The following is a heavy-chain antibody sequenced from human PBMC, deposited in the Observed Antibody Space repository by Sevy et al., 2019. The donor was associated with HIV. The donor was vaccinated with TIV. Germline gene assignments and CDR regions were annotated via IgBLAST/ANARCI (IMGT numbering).Heavy chain of an antibody. D-gene: IGHD2-15*01. J-gene: IGHJ5*02. CDR3: ARQGYCSGGSCYSRWFDP. CDR1: GGSISSSSYY. CDR2: IYYSGST. V-gene: IGHV4-39*01. Sequence: SETLSLTCTVSGGSISSSSYYWGWIRQPPGKWLEWIGSIYYSGSTYYNPSLKSRVTISVDTSKNQFSLKLSSVTAADTAVYYCARQGYCSGGSCYSRWFDPWGQGTLVTVSS.